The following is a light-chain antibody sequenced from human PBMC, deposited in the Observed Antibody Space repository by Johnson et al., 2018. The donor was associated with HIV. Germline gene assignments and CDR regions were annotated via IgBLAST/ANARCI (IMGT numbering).Light chain of an antibody. CDR1: SSKIGNKY. Sequence: QSVLTQPPSVSAAPGQKVTISCSGSSSKIGNKYVSWYQQLPGTAPKVLIYDNSKRPSGIPDRFSGSKSGTSATLVITGLQTGDEADYHCATWDSSLWGVFGTGTKVTVL. CDR2: DNS. CDR3: ATWDSSLWGV. V-gene: IGLV1-51*01. J-gene: IGLJ1*01.